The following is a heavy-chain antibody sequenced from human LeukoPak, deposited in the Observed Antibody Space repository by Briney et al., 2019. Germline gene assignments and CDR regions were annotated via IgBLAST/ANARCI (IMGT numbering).Heavy chain of an antibody. D-gene: IGHD1-7*01. Sequence: GSLRLSCAASGFTFSNYWMTWVRQAPGKGPEWVANIKQDGSERNYVDSVKGRFTIARDNTKNSLYLQMTSLRGEDTAVYYCASRAGKPGNTPWCFDYWGQGALVTVSS. J-gene: IGHJ4*02. V-gene: IGHV3-7*01. CDR3: ASRAGKPGNTPWCFDY. CDR2: IKQDGSER. CDR1: GFTFSNYW.